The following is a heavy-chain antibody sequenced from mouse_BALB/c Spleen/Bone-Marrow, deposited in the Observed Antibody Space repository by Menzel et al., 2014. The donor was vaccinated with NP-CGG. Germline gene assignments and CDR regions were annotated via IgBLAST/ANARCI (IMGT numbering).Heavy chain of an antibody. CDR1: GDSITSGY. D-gene: IGHD2-3*01. CDR2: ISYSGNT. J-gene: IGHJ2*01. Sequence: VQLQQSGPSLVKPSQTLSLTCSVTGDSITSGYWNWIRKFPGNKLGYMGYISYSGNTYYNPSLKSRISNTRDTSKNQYYLQLNSVITEDTATYHCATYDGYCFDYWGQGTTLTVSS. CDR3: ATYDGYCFDY. V-gene: IGHV3-8*02.